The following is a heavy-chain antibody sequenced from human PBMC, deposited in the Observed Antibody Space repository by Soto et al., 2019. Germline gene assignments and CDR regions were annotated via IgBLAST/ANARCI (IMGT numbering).Heavy chain of an antibody. J-gene: IGHJ6*02. CDR3: VSKLGPYYYGLDV. D-gene: IGHD3-16*01. V-gene: IGHV4-4*02. CDR1: GDSITNNHW. CDR2: IYHTGIA. Sequence: SETLSLTCTVYGDSITNNHWWSWVRKPPGKRPELIGEIYHTGIANYNPSLESRVAFSVDKSKSQFSLSLTSVTAADTAVYYCVSKLGPYYYGLDVWGQGTTVTVSS.